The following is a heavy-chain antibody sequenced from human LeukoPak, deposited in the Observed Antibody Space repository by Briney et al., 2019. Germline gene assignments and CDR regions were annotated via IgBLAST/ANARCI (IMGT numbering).Heavy chain of an antibody. Sequence: GGSLRLPCLASGFIFSHYGFHWVRQAPGKGPEWVAGVKSDGTGELFADSVRGRFTLSRDNSKNTLYLQMNSLRAEDTAVYYCAKDADIYYYDSSGYPYYFDYWGQGTLVTVSS. CDR3: AKDADIYYYDSSGYPYYFDY. V-gene: IGHV3-30*18. CDR2: VKSDGTGE. CDR1: GFIFSHYG. J-gene: IGHJ4*02. D-gene: IGHD3-22*01.